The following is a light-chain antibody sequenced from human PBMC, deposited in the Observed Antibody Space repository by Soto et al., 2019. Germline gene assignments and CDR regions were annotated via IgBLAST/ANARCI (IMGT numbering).Light chain of an antibody. V-gene: IGLV1-47*01. CDR3: AAWDDSLNGPM. CDR1: SSNIASNY. J-gene: IGLJ3*02. CDR2: MNN. Sequence: QSVLTQSPSASGTPGQRVIISCSGSSSNIASNYVYWYQQLPGTASKLLIYMNNQRPSGVPDRFSGSKSGTSASLAISGLRSEDEADYYCAAWDDSLNGPMFGGGTKLTVL.